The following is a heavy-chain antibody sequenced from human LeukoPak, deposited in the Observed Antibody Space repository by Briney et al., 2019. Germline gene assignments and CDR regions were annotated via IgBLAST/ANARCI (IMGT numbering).Heavy chain of an antibody. J-gene: IGHJ4*02. CDR1: GFTISSYA. Sequence: GGSLRLSCAASGFTISSYAMSWVRQAPGKGLEWVSAISGSGGTTYYADSVKGRFTISRDSPKNTLYLQMNSLRVEDTAVYYCTKDPLDYWGQGTLVTVSS. CDR3: TKDPLDY. V-gene: IGHV3-23*01. CDR2: ISGSGGTT.